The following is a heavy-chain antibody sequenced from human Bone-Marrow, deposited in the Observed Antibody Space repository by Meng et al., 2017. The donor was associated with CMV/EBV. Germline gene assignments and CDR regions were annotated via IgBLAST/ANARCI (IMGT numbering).Heavy chain of an antibody. V-gene: IGHV5-51*01. CDR1: GYSFTSYW. D-gene: IGHD1-14*01. J-gene: IGHJ4*02. Sequence: GGSLRLSCTGSGYSFTSYWIGWVRQTPGKGLEWMGIIYPGDSDTRYSPSFQGQVTISADKSISTAYLQLSSLKAADTAMYYCARPKFKGGGGTIDYWGQGTLVTVSS. CDR2: IYPGDSDT. CDR3: ARPKFKGGGGTIDY.